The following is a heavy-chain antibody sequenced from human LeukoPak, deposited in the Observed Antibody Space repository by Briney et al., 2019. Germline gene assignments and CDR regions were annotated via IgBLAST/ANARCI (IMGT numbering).Heavy chain of an antibody. CDR2: IYTSGST. CDR3: ARGEYYYDSSGSNPAEYFQH. Sequence: SETLSLTCTVSGGSISSGSYYWSWIRQPAGKGLEWIVRIYTSGSTNYNPSLKSRVTISVDTSKNQFSLKLSSVTAADTAVYYCARGEYYYDSSGSNPAEYFQHWGQGTLVTVSS. V-gene: IGHV4-61*02. J-gene: IGHJ1*01. D-gene: IGHD3-22*01. CDR1: GGSISSGSYY.